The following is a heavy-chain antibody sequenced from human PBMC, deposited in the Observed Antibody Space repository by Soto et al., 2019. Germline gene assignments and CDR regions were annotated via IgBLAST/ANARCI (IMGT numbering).Heavy chain of an antibody. J-gene: IGHJ6*02. Sequence: QVQLVQSGAEVKKPGASVKVSCKASGYTFTSYGISWVRQAPGQGLEWMGWISAYNGNTNYAQKLQGRVTMTTDTSTSTAYMDRRSPGSDDTAVYYCVREGGGYSGGSCCPYYGMDVWGQGTTVTVSS. D-gene: IGHD2-15*01. CDR1: GYTFTSYG. CDR3: VREGGGYSGGSCCPYYGMDV. V-gene: IGHV1-18*01. CDR2: ISAYNGNT.